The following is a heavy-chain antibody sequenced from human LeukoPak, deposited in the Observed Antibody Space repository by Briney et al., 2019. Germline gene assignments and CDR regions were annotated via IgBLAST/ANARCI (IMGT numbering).Heavy chain of an antibody. CDR2: INPNSGGT. D-gene: IGHD3-22*01. CDR3: ARARDYYDSSGRLRTAWWFDP. Sequence: ASVKVSCKASGYTFTGYYMHWGRQAPGQGLEWMGWINPNSGGTNYAQKFQGRVTMTRDTSISTAYMELSRLRSDDTAVYYCARARDYYDSSGRLRTAWWFDPWGQGTLVTVSS. V-gene: IGHV1-2*02. CDR1: GYTFTGYY. J-gene: IGHJ5*02.